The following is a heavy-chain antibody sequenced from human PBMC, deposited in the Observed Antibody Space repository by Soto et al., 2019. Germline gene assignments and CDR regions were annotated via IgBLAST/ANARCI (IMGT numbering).Heavy chain of an antibody. CDR2: IDDSGTT. Sequence: PSETLSLTCTVSGGSINSYFWTWLRQPPGGGPECIAYIDDSGTTTYSPSLRSRVTISVDTSTNQFSLNLKSVTAADTAVYYCARGGSSGWYLDYWGLGTLVTVYS. CDR1: GGSINSYF. J-gene: IGHJ4*02. D-gene: IGHD6-19*01. V-gene: IGHV4-59*01. CDR3: ARGGSSGWYLDY.